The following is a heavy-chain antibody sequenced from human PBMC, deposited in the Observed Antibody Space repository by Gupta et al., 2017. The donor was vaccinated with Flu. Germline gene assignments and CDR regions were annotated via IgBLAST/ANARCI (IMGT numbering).Heavy chain of an antibody. V-gene: IGHV1-8*01. D-gene: IGHD2-2*01. CDR3: ARGGIEYCSSTSCRKGDSGYEDNWFDP. Sequence: QVYLVQSGAELQKPGASVMVFCKASGYTFTSYDINWVRRRPGQGLEWKGWMNPNRGNTGYAQKFQGSVTMNRNTSRSTAYMELSSLRSEDTAVYYCARGGIEYCSSTSCRKGDSGYEDNWFDPWCQGTLVTIYS. J-gene: IGHJ5*02. CDR1: GYTFTSYD. CDR2: MNPNRGNT.